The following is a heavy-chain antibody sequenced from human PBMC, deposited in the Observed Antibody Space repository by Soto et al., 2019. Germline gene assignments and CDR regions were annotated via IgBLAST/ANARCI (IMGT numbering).Heavy chain of an antibody. CDR3: AKEGSSRGGAFDI. Sequence: ETLSLTCTXSDDSITRFYWSWIRRPPGKGLEWIGYIHNSGSTNYNPSLMSRLTISRDNSKNTLYLQMNSLRAEDTAVYYCAKEGSSRGGAFDIWGQGTMVTVSS. D-gene: IGHD6-13*01. V-gene: IGHV4-4*08. J-gene: IGHJ3*02. CDR2: IHNSGST. CDR1: DDSITRFY.